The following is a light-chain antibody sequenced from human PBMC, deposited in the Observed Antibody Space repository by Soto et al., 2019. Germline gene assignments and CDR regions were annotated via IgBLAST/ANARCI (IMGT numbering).Light chain of an antibody. V-gene: IGLV2-14*01. CDR3: SSYTSRGTLV. CDR1: TSDIGAYNY. J-gene: IGLJ3*02. CDR2: EVT. Sequence: QSVLTQPASVSGSPGQSITISCTGTTSDIGAYNYVSWYQHNPGNAPKLMIYEVTNRPSGVSSRFSGSKSGSTASLTITGLQSDDEADYYCSSYTSRGTLVFGEGTKVTVL.